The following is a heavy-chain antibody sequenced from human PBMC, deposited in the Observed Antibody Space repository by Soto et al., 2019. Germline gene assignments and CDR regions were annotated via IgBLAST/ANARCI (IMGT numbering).Heavy chain of an antibody. J-gene: IGHJ4*02. D-gene: IGHD6-13*01. CDR2: IYHSGST. CDR1: GYSISSGYY. Sequence: SETLSLTCAVSGYSISSGYYWGWIRQPPGKGLEWIGSIYHSGSTYYNPSLKSRVTISVDTSKNQFSLKLSSVTAADTAVYYCARDRKGSRWPFDYWGQGTLVTVSS. V-gene: IGHV4-38-2*02. CDR3: ARDRKGSRWPFDY.